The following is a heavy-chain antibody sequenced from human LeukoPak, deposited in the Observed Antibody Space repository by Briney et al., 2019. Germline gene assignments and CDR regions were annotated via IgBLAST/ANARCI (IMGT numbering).Heavy chain of an antibody. V-gene: IGHV3-23*01. CDR3: AKALSGSYSILDY. Sequence: GGSLRLSCAASGFTFSSYAMSWVRQAPGKGLEWVSAISASGDSTHYADSVRGRFTISRDNSKNTLHLQLKSLRAEDTAAYYCAKALSGSYSILDYWGQGTLVTVSS. J-gene: IGHJ4*02. CDR1: GFTFSSYA. D-gene: IGHD1-26*01. CDR2: ISASGDST.